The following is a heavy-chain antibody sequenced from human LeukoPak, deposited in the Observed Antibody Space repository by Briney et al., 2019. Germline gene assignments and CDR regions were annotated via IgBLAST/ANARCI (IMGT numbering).Heavy chain of an antibody. Sequence: GGSLRLSCAASGFTFSSYAMHWVRQAPGKGLEWVAVISYDGSNKYYADSVKGRFTISRDNSKNTLYLQMNNLRAEDTAVYYCGSEPDYVDGEDWGQGTLVTVSS. V-gene: IGHV3-30*14. CDR3: GSEPDYVDGED. CDR2: ISYDGSNK. D-gene: IGHD4/OR15-4a*01. CDR1: GFTFSSYA. J-gene: IGHJ4*02.